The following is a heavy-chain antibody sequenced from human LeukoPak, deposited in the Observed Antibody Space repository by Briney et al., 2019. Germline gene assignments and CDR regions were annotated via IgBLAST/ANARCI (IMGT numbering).Heavy chain of an antibody. V-gene: IGHV4-59*01. Sequence: SETLSLTCTVSGGSISSYYWSWIRQPPGERLEWIGYIYYSGSTNYNPSLKSRVTISVDTSKNQFSLKLSSVTAADTAVYYCARVTTVVTPYHYYYMDVWGKGTTVTVSS. CDR1: GGSISSYY. CDR2: IYYSGST. J-gene: IGHJ6*03. D-gene: IGHD4-23*01. CDR3: ARVTTVVTPYHYYYMDV.